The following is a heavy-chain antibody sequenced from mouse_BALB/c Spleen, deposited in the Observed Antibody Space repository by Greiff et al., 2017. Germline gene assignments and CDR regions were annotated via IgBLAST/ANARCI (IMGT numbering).Heavy chain of an antibody. J-gene: IGHJ2*01. CDR3: ARGEITYYFDY. CDR1: GFTFSSYA. CDR2: ISSGGST. D-gene: IGHD1-1*01. Sequence: EVKLQESGGGLVKPGGSLKLSCAASGFTFSSYAMSWVRQTPEKRLEWVASISSGGSTYYPDSVKGRFTISRDNARNILYLQMSSLRSEDTAMYYCARGEITYYFDYWGQGTTLTVSS. V-gene: IGHV5-6-5*01.